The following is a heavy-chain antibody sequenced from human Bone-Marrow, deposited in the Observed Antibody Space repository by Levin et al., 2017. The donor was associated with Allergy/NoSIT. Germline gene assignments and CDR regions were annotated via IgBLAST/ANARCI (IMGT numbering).Heavy chain of an antibody. CDR2: IYYSGNT. CDR3: ARFNGYDFDC. J-gene: IGHJ4*02. V-gene: IGHV4-31*03. D-gene: IGHD5-12*01. CDR1: GGSISGGGYY. Sequence: SETLSLTCTASGGSISGGGYYWSWIRQHPGKGLVWIGYIYYSGNTYYNPSLKSRAIISVVTSKNHFSLKMTSVTVADTAVYYCARFNGYDFDCWGQGTLVTVSS.